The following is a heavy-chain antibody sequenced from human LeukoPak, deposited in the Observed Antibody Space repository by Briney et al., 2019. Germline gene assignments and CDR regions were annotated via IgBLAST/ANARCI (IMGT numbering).Heavy chain of an antibody. CDR3: ARVTLGTYYFDY. V-gene: IGHV3-11*04. D-gene: IGHD3-16*01. Sequence: KAGGSLRLSCAASGFTFSDYYMRWIRQAPGKGLEWVSYISSSGDTIYYADSVKGRFTISRDNAKNSLYLQMNSLRAEDTAVYYCARVTLGTYYFDYWGQGTLVTVSS. CDR1: GFTFSDYY. J-gene: IGHJ4*02. CDR2: ISSSGDTI.